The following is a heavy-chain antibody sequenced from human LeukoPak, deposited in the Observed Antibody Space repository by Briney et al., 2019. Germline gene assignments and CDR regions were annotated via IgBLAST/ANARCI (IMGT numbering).Heavy chain of an antibody. Sequence: SETLSLTCTVSGGSISSYYWSWIRQPAGKGLEWIGRIYTSGSTNYNPSLKSRVTMSVDTSKNQFSLKLSSVTAADTAVYYCARELRDYYDSSGYFASFYYFDYWGQGTLVTVSS. CDR1: GGSISSYY. CDR3: ARELRDYYDSSGYFASFYYFDY. V-gene: IGHV4-4*07. J-gene: IGHJ4*02. CDR2: IYTSGST. D-gene: IGHD3-22*01.